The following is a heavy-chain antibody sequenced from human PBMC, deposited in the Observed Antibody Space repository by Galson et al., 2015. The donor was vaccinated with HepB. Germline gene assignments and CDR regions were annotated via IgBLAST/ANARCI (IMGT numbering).Heavy chain of an antibody. D-gene: IGHD5-24*01. CDR3: ASRRDGYTLVFDY. CDR1: GYTFTSYD. V-gene: IGHV1-8*01. Sequence: SVKVSCKASGYTFTSYDINWVRQAPGQGLEWMGWMNPNSGNTGYAQKFRGRVTMTRNTSIRTAYMELSSLRSETTAVYYCASRRDGYTLVFDYWGQGTLVTVSS. CDR2: MNPNSGNT. J-gene: IGHJ4*02.